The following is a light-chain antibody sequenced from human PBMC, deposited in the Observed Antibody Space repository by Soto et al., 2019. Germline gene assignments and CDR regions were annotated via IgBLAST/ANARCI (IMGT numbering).Light chain of an antibody. V-gene: IGKV4-1*01. CDR1: QSVLYTPNNKNY. Sequence: DIVMTQSPDSLAVSLGERATINCKSSQSVLYTPNNKNYLTWYQQRPGQPPKMLIYWASTREYGVPDRFSGSGSGKDFTLTIRNLQAEDGAVYYCQQYFDTPPFGQGTRREIK. CDR3: QQYFDTPP. CDR2: WAS. J-gene: IGKJ5*01.